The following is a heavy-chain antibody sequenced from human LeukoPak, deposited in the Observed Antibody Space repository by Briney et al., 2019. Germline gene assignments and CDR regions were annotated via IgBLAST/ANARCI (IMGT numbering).Heavy chain of an antibody. J-gene: IGHJ4*02. Sequence: SVKVSCKASGGTFSSYAISWVRQAPGQGLEWMGGIIPIFGTANNAQKFQGRVTITTDESTSTAYMELSSLRSEDTAVYYCARGGSAWLLLGYFDYWGQGTLVTVSS. D-gene: IGHD3-22*01. CDR1: GGTFSSYA. CDR3: ARGGSAWLLLGYFDY. V-gene: IGHV1-69*05. CDR2: IIPIFGTA.